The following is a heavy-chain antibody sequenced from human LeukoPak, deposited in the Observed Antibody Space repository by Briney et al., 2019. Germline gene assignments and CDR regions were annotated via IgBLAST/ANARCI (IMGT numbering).Heavy chain of an antibody. V-gene: IGHV4-59*04. CDR1: GVSISGSY. CDR3: ARQITENKDY. D-gene: IGHD1/OR15-1a*01. J-gene: IGHJ4*02. Sequence: SETLSLTCSVSGVSISGSYWIWIRQSPGRGLEWIASIFYREGFSYGGTTFYNPSLESRVTISIDTSKNAFSLKLTSVNAADTAVYYCARQITENKDYWGQGTLVTVSS. CDR2: IFYREGFSYGGTT.